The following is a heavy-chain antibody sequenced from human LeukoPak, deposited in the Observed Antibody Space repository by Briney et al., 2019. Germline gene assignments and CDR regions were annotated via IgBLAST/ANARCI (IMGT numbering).Heavy chain of an antibody. CDR2: ISGSGDST. Sequence: GGSLRLSCVDSGFTFSSHAMSWVRQAPGKGLEWVSTISGSGDSTFYADSVKGRFTISRDNSKNTLYLQMSSLRADDTAMYYCAKQGSCSGGSCYAHHFDSWGQGTLVTVSS. CDR1: GFTFSSHA. J-gene: IGHJ4*02. D-gene: IGHD2-15*01. V-gene: IGHV3-23*01. CDR3: AKQGSCSGGSCYAHHFDS.